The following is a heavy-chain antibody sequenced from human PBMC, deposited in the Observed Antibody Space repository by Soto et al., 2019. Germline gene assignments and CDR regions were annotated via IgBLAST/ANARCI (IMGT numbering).Heavy chain of an antibody. D-gene: IGHD2-21*02. J-gene: IGHJ4*02. CDR1: GGGTSSNDA. V-gene: IGHV1-69*01. CDR2: ISPFYGTT. CDR3: AREVVTETTGGSFDS. Sequence: QVHLVQSGAGGRQSGSSVRVSCTASGGGTSSNDAISWVRQAPGQGLEWLGRISPFYGTTDYSQSFQGRLTMTADASTGTVNMDLRSLKSDDTAVYYCAREVVTETTGGSFDSWGQGTLVTVSS.